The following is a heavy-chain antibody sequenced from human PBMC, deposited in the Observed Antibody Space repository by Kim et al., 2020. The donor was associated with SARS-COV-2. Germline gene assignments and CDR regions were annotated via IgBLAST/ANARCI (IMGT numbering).Heavy chain of an antibody. V-gene: IGHV3-30*03. D-gene: IGHD3-16*02. CDR2: ISYDGSNK. CDR3: AANFPTPLLYDYVWGSYRYTEFRSTDYYYYYGMDV. CDR1: GFTFSSYG. Sequence: GGSLRLSCAASGFTFSSYGMHWVRQAPGKGLEWVAVISYDGSNKYYADSVKGRFTISRDNSKNTLYLQMNSLRAEDTAVYYCAANFPTPLLYDYVWGSYRYTEFRSTDYYYYYGMDVWGQGTTVTVSS. J-gene: IGHJ6*02.